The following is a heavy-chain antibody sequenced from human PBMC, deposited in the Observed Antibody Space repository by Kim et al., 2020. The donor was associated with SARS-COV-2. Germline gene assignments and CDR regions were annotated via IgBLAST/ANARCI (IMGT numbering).Heavy chain of an antibody. CDR1: GYTLRSFA. D-gene: IGHD3-16*01. V-gene: IGHV7-4-1*02. J-gene: IGHJ5*02. CDR2: IDTVTGNP. CDR3: VRAPWGQHWFDP. Sequence: ASVKVSCNPSGYTLRSFALNWVRQAPGQGLEYMGWIDTVTGNPTYAQGFTGRCVFSLDTSVNTAFLQINSLKTEDTAVYYFVRAPWGQHWFDPWGQGTLLTVSS.